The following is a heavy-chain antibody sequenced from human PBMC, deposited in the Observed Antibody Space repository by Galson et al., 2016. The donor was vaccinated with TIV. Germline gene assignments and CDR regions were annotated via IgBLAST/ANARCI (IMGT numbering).Heavy chain of an antibody. CDR3: ARSEYSYGKYYYYYYMDV. J-gene: IGHJ6*03. Sequence: SVKVSCKASGGTFSSYAISWVRQAPGQGLEWMGGIIPIFGTANYAQKFQGRVTITADESTSTAHMELSSLRSEDTAVFYCARSEYSYGKYYYYYYMDVWGKGTTVIVSS. CDR1: GGTFSSYA. CDR2: IIPIFGTA. D-gene: IGHD5-18*01. V-gene: IGHV1-69*13.